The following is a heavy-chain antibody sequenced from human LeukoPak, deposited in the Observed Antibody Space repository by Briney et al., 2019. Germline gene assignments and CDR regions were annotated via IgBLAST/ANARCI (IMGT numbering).Heavy chain of an antibody. D-gene: IGHD2-15*01. V-gene: IGHV4-30-2*01. CDR1: GGSISSGGYS. J-gene: IGHJ3*02. CDR2: IYHSGST. CDR3: AREIPATDGPAFDI. Sequence: SQTLSLTCAVSGGSISSGGYSWSWIRQPPGKGLEWIGYIYHSGSTYYNPSLKSRVTISVDRSKNQFSLKLSSVTAADTAVYYCAREIPATDGPAFDIWGQGTMVTVSS.